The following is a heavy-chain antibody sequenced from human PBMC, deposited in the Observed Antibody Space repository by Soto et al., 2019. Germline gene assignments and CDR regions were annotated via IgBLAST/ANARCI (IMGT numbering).Heavy chain of an antibody. CDR2: ISYDGSNK. D-gene: IGHD1-26*01. Sequence: QVQLVESGGGVVQPGRSLRLSCAASGFTFSSYAMHWVRQAPGKGLEWVAVISYDGSNKYYADSVKGRFTISRDNSKNTLYLQMNSLRAEDTAVYYCARAGPPVGWFDPWGQGTLVTVSS. V-gene: IGHV3-30-3*01. CDR3: ARAGPPVGWFDP. CDR1: GFTFSSYA. J-gene: IGHJ5*02.